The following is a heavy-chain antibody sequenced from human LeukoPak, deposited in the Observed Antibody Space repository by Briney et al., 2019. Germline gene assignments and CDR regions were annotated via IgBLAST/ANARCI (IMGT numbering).Heavy chain of an antibody. V-gene: IGHV3-48*01. Sequence: PGGSLRLSCAAAGFTFSTYSMNWVRQPPGKGLEWVSYISSSSSTIYYADSVKGRFTISRDNSRNTLYLQMNSLRAEDTTVYYCAKGHSDYGTGFDLWGRGTLVTVSS. CDR1: GFTFSTYS. CDR3: AKGHSDYGTGFDL. J-gene: IGHJ4*02. CDR2: ISSSSSTI. D-gene: IGHD4-17*01.